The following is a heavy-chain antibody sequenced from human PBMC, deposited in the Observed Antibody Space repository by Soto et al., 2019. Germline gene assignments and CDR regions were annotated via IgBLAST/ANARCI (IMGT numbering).Heavy chain of an antibody. D-gene: IGHD3-22*01. J-gene: IGHJ4*02. CDR3: AKGRYYYDSSGYFHPSDY. CDR2: ISGSGGST. V-gene: IGHV3-23*04. CDR1: GFTFSSYA. Sequence: EVQLVESGGGLVQPGGSLRLSCAASGFTFSSYAMSWVRQAPGKGLEWVSAISGSGGSTYYADSVKGRFTISRDNSKNTLYLQMNSLRAEDTAVYYCAKGRYYYDSSGYFHPSDYWGQGTLVTVSS.